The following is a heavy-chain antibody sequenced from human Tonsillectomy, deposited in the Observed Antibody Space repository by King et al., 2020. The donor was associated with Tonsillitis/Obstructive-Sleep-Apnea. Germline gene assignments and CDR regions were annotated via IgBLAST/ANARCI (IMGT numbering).Heavy chain of an antibody. J-gene: IGHJ4*02. V-gene: IGHV4-31*03. D-gene: IGHD5-12*01. Sequence: VQLQESGPGLVKPSQTLSLTCTVSGGSISSGGYYWSWIRQHPGKGLEWIGYIYYSGSTYYNPSLKSRVTISVDTSKNQFSLKLSSVTAADTAVYYCARGPAVATDIGHYYFDYWGQGTLVTVSS. CDR2: IYYSGST. CDR1: GGSISSGGYY. CDR3: ARGPAVATDIGHYYFDY.